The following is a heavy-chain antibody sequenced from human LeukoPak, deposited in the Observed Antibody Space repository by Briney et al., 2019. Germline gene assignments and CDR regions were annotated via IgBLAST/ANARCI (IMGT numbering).Heavy chain of an antibody. CDR2: IYPGDSDT. V-gene: IGHV5-51*01. CDR3: ARRSGYYDSSGRDY. Sequence: GESLKIFCRGSGYSFTIYWIGWVRQMPGKGLEWRGIIYPGDSDTRYSPSFQGQVTISADKSISTDYLQCSSLKASDTAMYYCARRSGYYDSSGRDYWGQGTLVTVSS. J-gene: IGHJ4*02. CDR1: GYSFTIYW. D-gene: IGHD3-22*01.